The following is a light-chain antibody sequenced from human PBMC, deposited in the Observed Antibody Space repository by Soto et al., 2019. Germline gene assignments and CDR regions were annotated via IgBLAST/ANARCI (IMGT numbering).Light chain of an antibody. J-gene: IGKJ1*01. CDR1: QILLYSANNKNY. CDR2: WAS. V-gene: IGKV4-1*01. Sequence: DIVMTQSPDSLAVSLGERATIYCKSSQILLYSANNKNYLAWYQHRPGQPPKLLISWASTRESGVPDRFTGSGSGTNFTLTISGLQAEDVAVYYCQQYYDTPWTFGQGTKVDI. CDR3: QQYYDTPWT.